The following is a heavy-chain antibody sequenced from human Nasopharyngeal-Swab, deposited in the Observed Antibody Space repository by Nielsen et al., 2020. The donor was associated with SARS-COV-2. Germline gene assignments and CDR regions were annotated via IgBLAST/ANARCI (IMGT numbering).Heavy chain of an antibody. D-gene: IGHD2-21*01. J-gene: IGHJ6*02. CDR2: IKQDGSEK. Sequence: GGSLRLSCAASGFTFSSYSMNWVRQAPGKGLEWVANIKQDGSEKYYVDSVKGRFTISRDNAKNSLYLQMNSLRAEDTAVYYCARVGVVIAHYYYYGMDVWGQGTTVTVSS. CDR1: GFTFSSYS. CDR3: ARVGVVIAHYYYYGMDV. V-gene: IGHV3-7*01.